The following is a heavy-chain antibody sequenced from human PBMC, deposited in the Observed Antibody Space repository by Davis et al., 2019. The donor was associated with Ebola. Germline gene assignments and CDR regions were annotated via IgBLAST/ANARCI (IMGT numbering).Heavy chain of an antibody. CDR1: GCTFSSNY. CDR2: IYSGGTT. J-gene: IGHJ4*02. Sequence: PAGSLSLTCAASGCTFSSNYMNWVRQAPGQGLEWVSVIYSGGTTEYAEPVKGRFTVARDNSKNTLYLQMNSLSAEDTAVYYCARSSSDLLFPFDYWGQGTLVTVSS. D-gene: IGHD3-9*01. V-gene: IGHV3-53*01. CDR3: ARSSSDLLFPFDY.